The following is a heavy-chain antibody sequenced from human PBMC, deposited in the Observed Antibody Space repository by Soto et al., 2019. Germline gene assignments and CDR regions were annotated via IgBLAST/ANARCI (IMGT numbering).Heavy chain of an antibody. D-gene: IGHD3-10*01. J-gene: IGHJ6*03. CDR3: ARLEGGTMVRGVIATWGYMDV. V-gene: IGHV4-34*01. CDR1: GGSFRGNY. CDR2: INHRGSS. Sequence: SETLSLTCAVYGGSFRGNYWSWIRQPPGKGLEWIGEINHRGSSNYNPSLKSRVTISVDTSKNQFSLKLSSVTAADTAVYYCARLEGGTMVRGVIATWGYMDVWGKGTTVTVSS.